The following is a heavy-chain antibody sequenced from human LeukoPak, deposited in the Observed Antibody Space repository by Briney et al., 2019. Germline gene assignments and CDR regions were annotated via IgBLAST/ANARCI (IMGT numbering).Heavy chain of an antibody. CDR2: IFHTGTT. V-gene: IGHV4-4*07. Sequence: SETLSLTCTISGASLTNHYWNWIRQAAGTGPEYIGCIFHTGTTNYNPSLMSRVTMSMDTSKNQFSLKLTSLTAADTAVYYCARGPLGGEAFDIWGQGTMVSVSS. J-gene: IGHJ3*02. CDR3: ARGPLGGEAFDI. D-gene: IGHD3-10*01. CDR1: GASLTNHY.